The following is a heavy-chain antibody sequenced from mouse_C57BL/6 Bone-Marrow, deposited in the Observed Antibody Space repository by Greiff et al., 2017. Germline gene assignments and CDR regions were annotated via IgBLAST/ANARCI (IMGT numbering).Heavy chain of an antibody. CDR2: ISYDGSN. CDR1: GYSITSGYY. J-gene: IGHJ3*01. Sequence: EVQLQESGPGLVKPSQSLSLTCSVTGYSITSGYYWNWIRQFPGNKLEWMGYISYDGSNNYNPSLKNRISITRDTSKNQFFLTLNSVTTEDTATYYCARGNWFAYWGQGTLVTVSA. CDR3: ARGNWFAY. V-gene: IGHV3-6*01.